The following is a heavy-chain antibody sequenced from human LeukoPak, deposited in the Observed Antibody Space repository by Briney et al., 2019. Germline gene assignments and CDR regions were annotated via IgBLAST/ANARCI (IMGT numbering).Heavy chain of an antibody. V-gene: IGHV3-13*01. D-gene: IGHD1-14*01. Sequence: GGPLRLSCAASGFTFSSYDMHRVRQATGKGLEWVSAIGTAGDTYYPGSVKGRFTISRENAKNSLYLQMNSLRAGDTAVYYCARASGGDYVDYWGQGTLVTVSS. CDR2: IGTAGDT. CDR1: GFTFSSYD. J-gene: IGHJ4*02. CDR3: ARASGGDYVDY.